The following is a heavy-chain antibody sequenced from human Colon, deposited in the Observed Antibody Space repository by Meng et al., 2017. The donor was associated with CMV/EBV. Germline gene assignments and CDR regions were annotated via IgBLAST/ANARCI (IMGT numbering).Heavy chain of an antibody. J-gene: IGHJ6*02. CDR1: SDDSY. D-gene: IGHD2-2*02. CDR2: ISSSSSYI. CDR3: ARVQYCSSTSCYTCDA. V-gene: IGHV3-21*01. Sequence: GGSLRLSCTVSSDDSYWTWIRQPPGKGLEWVSSISSSSSYIYYADSVKGRFTISRDNAKNSLYLQMNSLRAEDTAVYYCARVQYCSSTSCYTCDAWGQGTTVTVSS.